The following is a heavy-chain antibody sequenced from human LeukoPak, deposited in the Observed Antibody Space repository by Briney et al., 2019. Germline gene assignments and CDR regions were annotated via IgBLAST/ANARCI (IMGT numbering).Heavy chain of an antibody. Sequence: GGSLRLSCAASGFTVSSNYMSWVRQAPGKGLEWVSIIYSGGSTYYADSVKGRFTISRDNSKNTLYLQMNSLRAEDTAVYYCARDSNLVRGIFDYWGQGTLVTVSS. CDR1: GFTVSSNY. J-gene: IGHJ4*02. V-gene: IGHV3-66*01. CDR3: ARDSNLVRGIFDY. CDR2: IYSGGST. D-gene: IGHD3-10*01.